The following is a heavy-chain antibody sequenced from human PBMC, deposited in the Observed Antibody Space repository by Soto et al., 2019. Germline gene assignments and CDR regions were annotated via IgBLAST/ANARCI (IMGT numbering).Heavy chain of an antibody. V-gene: IGHV4-4*02. J-gene: IGHJ4*02. CDR2: IYHGGST. D-gene: IGHD5-12*01. Sequence: QVQLQESGPGLVKPSGTLSLTCAVSGDSISSHNWWTWVRQPPGRGLEWIGEIYHGGSTSYNPSLKSRVIISVDQSKNLFSLKLNSVTAADTAVYFCAKYSGHYWVAVDYWGQGTLVTVSS. CDR1: GDSISSHNW. CDR3: AKYSGHYWVAVDY.